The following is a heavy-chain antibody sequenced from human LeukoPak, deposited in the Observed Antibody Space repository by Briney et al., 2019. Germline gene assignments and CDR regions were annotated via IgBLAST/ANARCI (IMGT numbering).Heavy chain of an antibody. V-gene: IGHV3-11*01. CDR2: INIGGTNT. CDR1: EVTFDDYY. Sequence: GGSLRLSCAASEVTFDDYYMSWIRQAPGKGLEWLSYINIGGTNTHYADSVKGRFTISRDNAKKSLYLEMNNLRAEDTAVYYCATDGAGFDTWGQGVLVTVSS. CDR3: ATDGAGFDT. J-gene: IGHJ5*02.